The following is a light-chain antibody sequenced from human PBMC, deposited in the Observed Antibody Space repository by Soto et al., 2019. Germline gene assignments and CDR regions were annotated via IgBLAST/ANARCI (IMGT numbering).Light chain of an antibody. CDR1: QSLLHSNGYNY. Sequence: DIVMTQSPLSLPVTPGEPASISCRSSQSLLHSNGYNYLDWYLQKPGQSPQLLIYQASSLESGVPLRFSGSASGTEFTLTINSLQPDDFATYYCQHYNRYSATFGQGNKVDIK. CDR2: QAS. J-gene: IGKJ1*01. CDR3: QHYNRYSAT. V-gene: IGKV2-28*01.